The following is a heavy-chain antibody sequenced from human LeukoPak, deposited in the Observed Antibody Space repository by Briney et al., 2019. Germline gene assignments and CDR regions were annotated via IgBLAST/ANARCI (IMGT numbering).Heavy chain of an antibody. Sequence: KPSETLSLTYTVSGGSISSYYWSWIRQPPGKGLEWIGYIYYSGSTNYNPSLKSRVTISVDTSKNQFSLKLSSVTAADTAVYYCARRHSSSWYFDYWGQGTLVTVSS. J-gene: IGHJ4*02. CDR3: ARRHSSSWYFDY. CDR2: IYYSGST. CDR1: GGSISSYY. V-gene: IGHV4-59*08. D-gene: IGHD6-13*01.